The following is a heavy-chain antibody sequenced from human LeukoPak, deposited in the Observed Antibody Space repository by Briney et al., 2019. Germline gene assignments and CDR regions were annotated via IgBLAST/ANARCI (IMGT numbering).Heavy chain of an antibody. CDR1: GYTFTSYG. V-gene: IGHV1-18*01. Sequence: GASVKVSCKASGYTFTSYGISWVRQAPGQGLEWMGWISAYNGNTNYAQKLQGRVTMTTDTSTSTAYMELRSLRSDDTAVYYCARHGRSGSYYAYYYYMDVWGKGTMVTVSS. D-gene: IGHD1-26*01. J-gene: IGHJ6*03. CDR2: ISAYNGNT. CDR3: ARHGRSGSYYAYYYYMDV.